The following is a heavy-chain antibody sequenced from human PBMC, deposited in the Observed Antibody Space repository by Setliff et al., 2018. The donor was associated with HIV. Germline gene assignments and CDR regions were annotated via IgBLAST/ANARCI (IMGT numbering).Heavy chain of an antibody. CDR3: ARDSRYYAPHYYYYYMDV. D-gene: IGHD2-2*01. Sequence: PSETLSLTCTVSGGSISSGGYYWSWIRQHPGKGLEWIGYIYYSGSTYYNPSLKSRVTISVDTSKNQFSLKLSSVTAADTAVYYCARDSRYYAPHYYYYYMDVWGKGTTVTVSS. CDR2: IYYSGST. V-gene: IGHV4-31*03. J-gene: IGHJ6*03. CDR1: GGSISSGGYY.